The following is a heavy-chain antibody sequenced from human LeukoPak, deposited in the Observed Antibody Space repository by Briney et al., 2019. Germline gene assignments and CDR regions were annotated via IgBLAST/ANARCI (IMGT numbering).Heavy chain of an antibody. V-gene: IGHV1-18*01. J-gene: IGHJ4*02. CDR2: ISPYNGNT. CDR1: GYTFTSYG. Sequence: ASVKVSCKASGYTFTSYGINWVRQAPGQGLEWMGWISPYNGNTNYAQKFQGRVTMTTDTSTSTAYMELRSLRSDDTAVYYCARGTSMAVDPTYDFDYWGQGTLVTVSS. CDR3: ARGTSMAVDPTYDFDY. D-gene: IGHD6-19*01.